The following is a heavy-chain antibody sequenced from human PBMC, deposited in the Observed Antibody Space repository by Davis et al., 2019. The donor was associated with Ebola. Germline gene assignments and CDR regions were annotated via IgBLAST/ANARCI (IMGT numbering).Heavy chain of an antibody. V-gene: IGHV3-23*01. CDR3: AKRATVKVAGANYYNAMDV. Sequence: GESLKISCAGSGFTFSTYAMTWVRQAPGKVLEWVSRISGSGGDPHYADSVKGRFTISRDNSKNTLYLQMNSLRAEDTAVFYCAKRATVKVAGANYYNAMDVWGKGTTVTVSS. J-gene: IGHJ6*04. CDR1: GFTFSTYA. CDR2: ISGSGGDP. D-gene: IGHD6-19*01.